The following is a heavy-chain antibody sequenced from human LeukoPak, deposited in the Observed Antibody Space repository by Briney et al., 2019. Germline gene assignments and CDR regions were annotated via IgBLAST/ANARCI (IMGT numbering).Heavy chain of an antibody. CDR1: VYTFTSYG. D-gene: IGHD3-10*01. V-gene: IGHV1-18*01. J-gene: IGHJ5*02. CDR3: ARDRVARYYYGSGSYLRVNWFDP. CDR2: ISAYNGNT. Sequence: ASVKVSCKASVYTFTSYGISWVRQAPGQGLEWMGWISAYNGNTNYAQKLQGRVTMTTDTSTSTAYMELRSLRSDDTAVYYCARDRVARYYYGSGSYLRVNWFDPWGQGTLVTVSS.